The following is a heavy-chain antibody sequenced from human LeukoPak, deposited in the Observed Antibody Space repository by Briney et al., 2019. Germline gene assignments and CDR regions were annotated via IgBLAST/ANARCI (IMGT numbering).Heavy chain of an antibody. V-gene: IGHV3-23*01. CDR2: ISGSGGST. J-gene: IGHJ4*02. D-gene: IGHD2-15*01. CDR1: GFTFSSYA. Sequence: GGSLRLSCAASGFTFSSYAMSWVRQAPGKGLEWVSAISGSGGSTYYADSVKGRFTISRDNSKNTLYLQMNSLRAEDTAVYYCAKRYCSGGSCYRTNYFFDYWGQGTLVTVSS. CDR3: AKRYCSGGSCYRTNYFFDY.